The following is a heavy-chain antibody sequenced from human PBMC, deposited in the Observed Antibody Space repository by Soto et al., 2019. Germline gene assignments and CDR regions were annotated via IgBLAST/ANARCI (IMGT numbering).Heavy chain of an antibody. CDR3: ARDAGNMVRGNYYYYGMDV. V-gene: IGHV3-30-3*01. J-gene: IGHJ6*02. CDR1: GFTFSSYA. D-gene: IGHD3-10*01. CDR2: ISYDGSNK. Sequence: GGSLRLSCAASGFTFSSYAMHWVRQAPGKGLEWVAVISYDGSNKYYADSVKGRFTISRDNSKNTLYLQMNSLRAEDTAVYYCARDAGNMVRGNYYYYGMDVWGQGTTVTVSS.